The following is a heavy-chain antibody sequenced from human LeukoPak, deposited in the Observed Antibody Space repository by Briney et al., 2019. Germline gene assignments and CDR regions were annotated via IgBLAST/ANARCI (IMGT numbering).Heavy chain of an antibody. CDR1: GDSITRNY. CDR3: ARVSFDSSGYYVFDY. V-gene: IGHV4-4*07. J-gene: IGHJ4*02. D-gene: IGHD3-22*01. Sequence: SETLSLTCTVSGDSITRNYWSWIRQPAGKGLEWIGRIHNSGNTNYSPSLESRVSMSTDTSKNQFSLKLTSVTAADTAVYYCARVSFDSSGYYVFDYWGQGTLVTVSS. CDR2: IHNSGNT.